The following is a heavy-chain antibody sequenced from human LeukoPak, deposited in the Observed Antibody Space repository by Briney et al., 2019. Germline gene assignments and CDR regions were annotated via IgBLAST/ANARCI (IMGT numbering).Heavy chain of an antibody. Sequence: SETLSLTCTVSGGSISGYYWSWIRQPPGKGLEWIGYIHYSGSTNYNPSLKRRVTISVDTSKNQFSLKLSSVTAADTAVYYCARLLMVRGVTTEYNWFDPWGQGTLVTVSS. CDR2: IHYSGST. CDR1: GGSISGYY. CDR3: ARLLMVRGVTTEYNWFDP. V-gene: IGHV4-59*12. J-gene: IGHJ5*02. D-gene: IGHD3-10*01.